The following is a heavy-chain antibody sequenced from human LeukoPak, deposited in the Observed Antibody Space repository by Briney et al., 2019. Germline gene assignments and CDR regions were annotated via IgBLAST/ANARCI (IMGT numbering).Heavy chain of an antibody. CDR1: GYTFTGYY. Sequence: ASVKVSCKASGYTFTGYYMHWVRQAPGQGLEWMGWINPNSGGTNYAQKFQGRVTMTRDTSLSTAYMELSRLRSDDTAVYYCARGDFWSGYLSDYWGQGTLVTVSS. CDR2: INPNSGGT. CDR3: ARGDFWSGYLSDY. V-gene: IGHV1-2*02. D-gene: IGHD3-3*01. J-gene: IGHJ4*02.